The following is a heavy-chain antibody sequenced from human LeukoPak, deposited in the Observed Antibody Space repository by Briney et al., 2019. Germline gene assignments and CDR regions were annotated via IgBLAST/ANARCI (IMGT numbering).Heavy chain of an antibody. CDR2: INHNGNVN. J-gene: IGHJ6*02. Sequence: GGSLRLSCAASGFTFSSYWMNWARQAPGKGLEWVASINHNGNVNYYVDSVKGRFTISRDNAKNSLSLQMSNLRAEDTAVYFCARGGGLDVWGQGATVTVSS. D-gene: IGHD3-16*01. CDR3: ARGGGLDV. V-gene: IGHV3-7*03. CDR1: GFTFSSYW.